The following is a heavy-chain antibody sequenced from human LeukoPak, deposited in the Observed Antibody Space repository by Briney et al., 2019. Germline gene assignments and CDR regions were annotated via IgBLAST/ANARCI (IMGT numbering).Heavy chain of an antibody. J-gene: IGHJ4*02. CDR2: ISGSGGST. Sequence: PGGSLRLSCAASGFTFSSYAMSWVRQAPGKGLEWVSAISGSGGSTYYADSVKGRFTISRDNSKNTLYLQMNSLRVEDTAMYYCARDPPGIAASGTGGWGQGTLVTVSS. D-gene: IGHD6-13*01. V-gene: IGHV3-23*01. CDR3: ARDPPGIAASGTGG. CDR1: GFTFSSYA.